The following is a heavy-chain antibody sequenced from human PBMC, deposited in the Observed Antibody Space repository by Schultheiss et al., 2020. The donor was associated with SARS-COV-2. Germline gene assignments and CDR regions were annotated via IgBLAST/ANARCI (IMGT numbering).Heavy chain of an antibody. D-gene: IGHD1-1*01. CDR1: GYSISSGYY. V-gene: IGHV4-38-2*02. CDR3: ARGRGEYNWNDVFDY. CDR2: IYYSGST. J-gene: IGHJ4*02. Sequence: SQTLSLTCTVSGYSISSGYYWGWIRQPPGKGLEWIGSIYYSGSTYYNPSLKSRVTISVDTSKNQFSLKLSSVTAADTAVYYCARGRGEYNWNDVFDYWGQGTLVTVSS.